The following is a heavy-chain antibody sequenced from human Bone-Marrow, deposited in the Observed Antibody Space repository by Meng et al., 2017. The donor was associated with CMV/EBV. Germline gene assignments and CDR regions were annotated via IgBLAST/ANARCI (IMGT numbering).Heavy chain of an antibody. CDR3: ARESYCSSTSCYFAYYYYYGMDV. J-gene: IGHJ6*02. CDR1: GFTFSSYG. V-gene: IGHV3-30*02. D-gene: IGHD2-2*01. CDR2: IRYDGSNK. Sequence: GESLKISCAASGFTFSSYGMHWVRQAPGKGLEWVAFIRYDGSNKYYADSVKGRFTISRDNAKNSLYLQMNSLRAEDTAVYYCARESYCSSTSCYFAYYYYYGMDVWGQGTTVTVSS.